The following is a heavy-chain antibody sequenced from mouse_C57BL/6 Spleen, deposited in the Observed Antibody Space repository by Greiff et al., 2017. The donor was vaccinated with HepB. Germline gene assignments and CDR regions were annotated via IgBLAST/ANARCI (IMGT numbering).Heavy chain of an antibody. D-gene: IGHD2-2*01. CDR1: GYTFTSYW. CDR2: IDPSDSYT. J-gene: IGHJ1*03. V-gene: IGHV1-50*01. CDR3: AREGGAMVTDGYFDV. Sequence: VQLQQPGAELVKPGASVKLSCKASGYTFTSYWMQWVKQRPGQGLEWIGEIDPSDSYTNYNQKFKGKATLTVDTSSSTAYMQLSSLTSEDSAVYYCAREGGAMVTDGYFDVWGTGTTVTVSS.